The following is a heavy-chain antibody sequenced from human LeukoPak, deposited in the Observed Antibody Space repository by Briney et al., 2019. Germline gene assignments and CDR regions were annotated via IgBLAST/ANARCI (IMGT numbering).Heavy chain of an antibody. CDR3: ARGSLGGPDV. CDR2: IYYSGST. D-gene: IGHD1-26*01. CDR1: GGSISSSSYY. J-gene: IGHJ6*04. V-gene: IGHV4-39*07. Sequence: SETLSLTCTVSGGSISSSSYYWGWIRQPPRKGLEWIGSIYYSGSTYYNPSLKSRVTISVDTSKNQFSLKLSSVTAADTAVYYCARGSLGGPDVWGKGTTVTVSS.